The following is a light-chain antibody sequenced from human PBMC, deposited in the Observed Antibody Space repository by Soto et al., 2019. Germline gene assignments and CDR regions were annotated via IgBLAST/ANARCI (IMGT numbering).Light chain of an antibody. J-gene: IGLJ1*01. Sequence: QSVLTQPPSVSGAPGQRVTISCSGSSSNIGAGYDVNWYRQLPGTAPKLLIYGNSDRPSGVPDRFSGSKSGTSASLAITGLQAEDEADYFCQYSDRSLRTYVFGTGTKVTVL. CDR1: SSNIGAGYD. V-gene: IGLV1-40*01. CDR3: QYSDRSLRTYV. CDR2: GNS.